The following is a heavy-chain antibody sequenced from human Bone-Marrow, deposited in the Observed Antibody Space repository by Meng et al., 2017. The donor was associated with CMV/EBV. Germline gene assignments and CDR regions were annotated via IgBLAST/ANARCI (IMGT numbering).Heavy chain of an antibody. CDR2: LDPDTGAT. CDR1: GYTFTDFY. Sequence: ASVKVSCKASGYTFTDFYVHWVRQAPGQGLEWMGRLDPDTGATKYAQKFQGRVTLTRDTSSDTASMDLTRLTSDDTAVYYCVRGPQNGWYGEFDYWGQGTLVTVSS. CDR3: VRGPQNGWYGEFDY. D-gene: IGHD6-19*01. V-gene: IGHV1-2*02. J-gene: IGHJ4*02.